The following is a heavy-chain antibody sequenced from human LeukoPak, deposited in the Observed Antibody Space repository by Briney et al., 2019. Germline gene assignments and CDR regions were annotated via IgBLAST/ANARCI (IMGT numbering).Heavy chain of an antibody. V-gene: IGHV3-20*04. CDR2: INWNGGST. J-gene: IGHJ4*02. CDR3: AKGKKKYCGGDCYSLDY. D-gene: IGHD2-21*02. Sequence: GGSLRLSCAASGFTFDDYGMSWVRQAPGKGLEWVSGINWNGGSTGYADSVKGRFTISRDNSKNTLYLQMNSLRAEDTAVYYCAKGKKKYCGGDCYSLDYWGQGTLVTVSS. CDR1: GFTFDDYG.